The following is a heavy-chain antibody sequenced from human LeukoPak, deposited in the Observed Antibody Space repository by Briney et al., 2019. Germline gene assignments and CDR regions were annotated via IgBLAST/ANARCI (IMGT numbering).Heavy chain of an antibody. CDR2: INHSGST. CDR1: GGSFRGYY. V-gene: IGHV4-34*01. D-gene: IGHD1-1*01. Sequence: EPSETLSLTCAVYGGSFRGYYWSWIRQPPGKGLEWIGEINHSGSTNYNPSLKSRVTISVDTSKNQFSLKLSSVTAADTAVYYCARCTRGYYYYYMDVWGKGTTVTVSS. CDR3: ARCTRGYYYYYMDV. J-gene: IGHJ6*03.